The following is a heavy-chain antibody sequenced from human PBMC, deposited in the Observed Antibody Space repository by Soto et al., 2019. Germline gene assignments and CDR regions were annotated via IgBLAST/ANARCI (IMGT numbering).Heavy chain of an antibody. D-gene: IGHD2-2*01. V-gene: IGHV1-46*01. CDR3: ARDQGSSTSSNYYYGMDV. CDR2: INPSGGST. Sequence: AAVKVSCKASGYTFTSYYMHWVRQAPGQGLEWMGIINPSGGSTSYAQKFQGRVTMTRDTSTSTVYMELSSLRSEDTAVYYCARDQGSSTSSNYYYGMDVWGQGTTVTAP. CDR1: GYTFTSYY. J-gene: IGHJ6*02.